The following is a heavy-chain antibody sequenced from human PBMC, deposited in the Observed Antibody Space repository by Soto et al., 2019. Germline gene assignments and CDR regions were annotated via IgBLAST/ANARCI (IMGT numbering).Heavy chain of an antibody. V-gene: IGHV4-4*07. CDR3: ARVPVAVAATEDYYGLDV. CDR1: GVSITSYY. J-gene: IGHJ6*02. D-gene: IGHD2-15*01. Sequence: LSLTCSVSGVSITSYYWSWIWQSAGGGLEWMGRINTDGLSTYSPSFKSRLTMSLDTSKNQVSLRLISVTAADTAVYFCARVPVAVAATEDYYGLDVWGQGTTVTVSS. CDR2: INTDGLS.